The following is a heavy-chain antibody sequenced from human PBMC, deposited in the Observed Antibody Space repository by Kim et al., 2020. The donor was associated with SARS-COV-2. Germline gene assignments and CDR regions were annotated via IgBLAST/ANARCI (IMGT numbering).Heavy chain of an antibody. V-gene: IGHV3-30*18. Sequence: GGSLRLSCAASGFTFSSYGMHWVRQAPGKGLEWVAVISYDGSNKYYADSVKGRFTISRDNSKNTLYLQMNSRRAEDTAVYYCAKEMVRGPCGVWGQGTTVTVSS. CDR1: GFTFSSYG. CDR2: ISYDGSNK. J-gene: IGHJ6*02. CDR3: AKEMVRGPCGV. D-gene: IGHD3-10*01.